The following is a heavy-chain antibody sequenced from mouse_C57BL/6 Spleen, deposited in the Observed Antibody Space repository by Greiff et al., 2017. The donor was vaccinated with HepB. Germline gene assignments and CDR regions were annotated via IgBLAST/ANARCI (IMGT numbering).Heavy chain of an antibody. V-gene: IGHV1-82*01. J-gene: IGHJ4*01. Sequence: QVQLQQSGPELVKPGASVKISCKASGYAFSSSWMHWVKQRPGKGLEWIGRIYPGDGDTNYNGKFKGKATLTADKSSSTAYMQLSSLTSEDSAVYCCARRGSNYVAIAMDYWGQGTSVTVSS. CDR2: IYPGDGDT. CDR1: GYAFSSSW. D-gene: IGHD2-5*01. CDR3: ARRGSNYVAIAMDY.